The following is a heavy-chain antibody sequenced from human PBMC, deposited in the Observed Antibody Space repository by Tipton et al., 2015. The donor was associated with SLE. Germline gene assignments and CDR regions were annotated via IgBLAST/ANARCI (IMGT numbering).Heavy chain of an antibody. D-gene: IGHD3-22*01. V-gene: IGHV5-51*03. CDR3: ARFKQGHDSSGYSDY. Sequence: QLVQSGAEVKKPGESLKISCKGSGYSFTNYWIGWVRQMPGKGLEWMGTLFPGDSATRYSPSFQGQVTISADKSISTAYLQWSSLKASDTAMYYCARFKQGHDSSGYSDYWGQGTLVTVSS. CDR2: LFPGDSAT. J-gene: IGHJ4*02. CDR1: GYSFTNYW.